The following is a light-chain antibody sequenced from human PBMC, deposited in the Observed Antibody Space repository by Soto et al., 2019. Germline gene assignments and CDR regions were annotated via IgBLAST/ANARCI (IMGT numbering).Light chain of an antibody. V-gene: IGKV1-5*03. J-gene: IGKJ2*01. CDR3: QQYNDCQYT. CDR2: KAT. Sequence: DIQMTQSPSTLSASVGDGVTITCRASQSIGSWLAWYQQKPGKAPKLLIYKATNLQSGVPSRFSGNGSGTDFSLTISSQQPVDSATYFCQQYNDCQYTFGPGTKLEI. CDR1: QSIGSW.